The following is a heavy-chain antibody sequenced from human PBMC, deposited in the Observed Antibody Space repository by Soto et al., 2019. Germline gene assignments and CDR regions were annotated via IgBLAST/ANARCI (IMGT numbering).Heavy chain of an antibody. CDR1: DGAMSGGGYY. J-gene: IGHJ5*01. V-gene: IGHV4-31*03. CDR2: IYYSGST. Sequence: PSETLCLTCTVADGAMSGGGYYWNWIRQHPGKGLEWIGYIYYSGSTYYNPSLKSRVTISVDTSKNPFSLKLSSVTAADTALYYCARSIDSWGQGTLVTGSS. CDR3: ARSIDS.